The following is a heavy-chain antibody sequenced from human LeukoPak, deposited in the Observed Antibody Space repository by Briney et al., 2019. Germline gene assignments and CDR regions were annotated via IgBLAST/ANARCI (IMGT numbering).Heavy chain of an antibody. CDR2: ISYDGSNK. Sequence: GRSLRLSCAASGFTFSSYAMHWVRQAPGKGLEWVAVISYDGSNKYYADSVKGRFTISRDNSKNTLYLQMNSLRAEDTAVYYCARGPYDSSGYFFDWGQGTLVTVSS. V-gene: IGHV3-30-3*01. CDR3: ARGPYDSSGYFFD. CDR1: GFTFSSYA. J-gene: IGHJ4*02. D-gene: IGHD3-22*01.